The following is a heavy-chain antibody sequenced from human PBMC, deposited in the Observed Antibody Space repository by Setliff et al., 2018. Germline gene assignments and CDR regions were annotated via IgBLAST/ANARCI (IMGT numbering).Heavy chain of an antibody. Sequence: PSETLSLTCTVSGGAITSGSFYWSWIRQPAGKKLEWIGRIHASGSPDSNPSFKSRVTISRDTSTNQFSLKLGSVTAADTAVYYCARERYFDWFFEDWGHGTLVTVSS. CDR1: GGAITSGSFY. D-gene: IGHD3-9*01. CDR3: ARERYFDWFFED. J-gene: IGHJ4*01. V-gene: IGHV4-61*02. CDR2: IHASGSP.